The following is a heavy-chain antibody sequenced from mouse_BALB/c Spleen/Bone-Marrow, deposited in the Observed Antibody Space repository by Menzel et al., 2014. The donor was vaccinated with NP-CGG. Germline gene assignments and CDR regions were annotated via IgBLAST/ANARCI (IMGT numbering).Heavy chain of an antibody. J-gene: IGHJ4*01. CDR3: ARRPSFYGNSYGAMDY. V-gene: IGHV1-14*01. Sequence: EVQLQQSGPELVKPGASVKMSCKASGYTFTNYVMHWVKQKPGQGLEWIGYINPYNDGTKYNEKFKGKATLTSDKSSGTAYMELSSLTSEDSAVYYCARRPSFYGNSYGAMDYWGQGTSVTVSS. CDR2: INPYNDGT. D-gene: IGHD1-1*01. CDR1: GYTFTNYV.